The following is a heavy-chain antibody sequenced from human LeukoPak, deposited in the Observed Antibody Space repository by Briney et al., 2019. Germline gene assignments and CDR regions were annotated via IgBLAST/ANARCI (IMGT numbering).Heavy chain of an antibody. Sequence: GASVKVSCKVSGYTLTELSMHWVRRAPGKGLEWMGGFDPEDGETIYAQKFQGRVTMTEDTSTDTAYMELSSLRSEDTAVYYCATGLSMRPKYYYDSSGYYYYWGQGTLVTVSS. V-gene: IGHV1-24*01. J-gene: IGHJ4*02. D-gene: IGHD3-22*01. CDR1: GYTLTELS. CDR2: FDPEDGET. CDR3: ATGLSMRPKYYYDSSGYYYY.